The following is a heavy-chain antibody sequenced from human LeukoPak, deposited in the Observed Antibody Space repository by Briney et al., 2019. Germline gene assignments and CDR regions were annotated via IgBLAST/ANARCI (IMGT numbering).Heavy chain of an antibody. CDR1: GGSISSYY. V-gene: IGHV4-59*01. CDR2: IYYSGST. Sequence: PSETLSLTCTVSGGSISSYYWSWIRQPPGKGLEWIGYIYYSGSTNYNPSLKSRVTISVDTSKNQFSLKLSSVTAADTAVYYCAREGERYYGSGSYAYYFDYWGQGTLVTVSS. J-gene: IGHJ4*02. CDR3: AREGERYYGSGSYAYYFDY. D-gene: IGHD3-10*01.